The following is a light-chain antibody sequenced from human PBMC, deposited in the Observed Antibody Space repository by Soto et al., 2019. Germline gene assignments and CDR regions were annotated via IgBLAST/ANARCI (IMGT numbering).Light chain of an antibody. CDR3: SSYTNINTRACV. Sequence: QSVLTQPASVSGSPGQSITISCTGTSGDIGSYNRVSWYQQHPGKAPKLITYEVTDRPSGVSNRFSGSKSGNTASLTISGLQAGDEAEYYCSSYTNINTRACVFGTGTKVTV. CDR1: SGDIGSYNR. V-gene: IGLV2-14*01. J-gene: IGLJ1*01. CDR2: EVT.